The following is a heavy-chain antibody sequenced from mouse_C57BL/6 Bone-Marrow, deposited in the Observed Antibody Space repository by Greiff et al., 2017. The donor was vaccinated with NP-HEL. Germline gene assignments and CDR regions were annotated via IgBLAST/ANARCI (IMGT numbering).Heavy chain of an antibody. J-gene: IGHJ2*01. CDR3: TNCYFDY. V-gene: IGHV14-4*01. CDR1: GFNIKDDY. CDR2: IDPENGDT. Sequence: EVQVVESGAELVRPGASVKLSCTASGFNIKDDYMHWVKQRPEQGLEWIGWIDPENGDTEYASKFQGKATITADTSSNTAYLQLSSLTSEDTAVYYCTNCYFDYWGQGTTLTVSS.